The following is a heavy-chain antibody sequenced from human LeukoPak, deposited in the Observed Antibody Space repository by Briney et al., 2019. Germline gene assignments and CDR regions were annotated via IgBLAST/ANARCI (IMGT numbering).Heavy chain of an antibody. J-gene: IGHJ4*02. V-gene: IGHV1-69*13. Sequence: SVKVSCKASGGTFSSYAISWVRQAPGQGLEWMGGIIPIFGTANYAQKFQGRVTITADESTSTAYMELSSLRSEDTTVYYCARAGGGYVAGYPAYYFDYWGQGTLVTVSS. CDR2: IIPIFGTA. D-gene: IGHD6-19*01. CDR1: GGTFSSYA. CDR3: ARAGGGYVAGYPAYYFDY.